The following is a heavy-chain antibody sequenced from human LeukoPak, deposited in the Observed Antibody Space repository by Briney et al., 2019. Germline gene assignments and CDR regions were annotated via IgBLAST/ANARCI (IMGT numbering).Heavy chain of an antibody. D-gene: IGHD2-21*02. J-gene: IGHJ4*02. CDR3: ARDLGGDRTFDY. CDR1: GFTFSSYW. CDR2: INSDGSSR. V-gene: IGHV3-74*01. Sequence: PGGSLRLSCAASGFTFSSYWMHWVRQAPGKGLVWVSRINSDGSSRSYADSVKGRFTISRDNAKNTLYLQMNSLRAEDTAAYYCARDLGGDRTFDYWGQGTLVTVSS.